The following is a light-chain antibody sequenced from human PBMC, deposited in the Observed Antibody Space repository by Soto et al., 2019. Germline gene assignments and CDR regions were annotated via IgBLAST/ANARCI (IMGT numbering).Light chain of an antibody. CDR2: GAS. CDR1: QSLSTTY. V-gene: IGKV3-20*01. CDR3: QQYGRSPPYT. J-gene: IGKJ2*01. Sequence: EIVLTQSPGTLSLSPGERATLSCRASQSLSTTYLAWYQQKPGQAPRLLIYGASSRATGIPDRFGGSGSVTDFTLTISRLEAEDFAVYYCQQYGRSPPYTFGQGTKLDIK.